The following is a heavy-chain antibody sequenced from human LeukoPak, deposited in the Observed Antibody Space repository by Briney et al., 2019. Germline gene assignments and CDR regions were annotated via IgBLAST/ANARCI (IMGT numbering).Heavy chain of an antibody. V-gene: IGHV3-53*01. CDR2: IYSGGAT. D-gene: IGHD1-26*01. CDR3: AVTAVAGPTTVSDP. Sequence: PGGSLRLPYAASGFTFRKYEMKWGRQAPGKGLEWVSVIYSGGATYYADSVKGRFTISRDNSKNMLYLQMNSLRAEDTAVYYCAVTAVAGPTTVSDPCGQGTLVTVSS. J-gene: IGHJ5*02. CDR1: GFTFRKYE.